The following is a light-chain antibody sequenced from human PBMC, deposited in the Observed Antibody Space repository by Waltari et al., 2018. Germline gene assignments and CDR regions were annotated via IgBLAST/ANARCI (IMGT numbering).Light chain of an antibody. V-gene: IGLV3-21*04. CDR3: QVWDDDTDQVI. Sequence: YVLTQPPSVSVAPGETATITCGGDTIGSKSVHWYHQKPGRAPILVIDYDTDRPSGIPERFSGSNSGNTVILTISGVEAGDEADYYCQVWDDDTDQVIFGGGTKLTVL. J-gene: IGLJ2*01. CDR1: TIGSKS. CDR2: YDT.